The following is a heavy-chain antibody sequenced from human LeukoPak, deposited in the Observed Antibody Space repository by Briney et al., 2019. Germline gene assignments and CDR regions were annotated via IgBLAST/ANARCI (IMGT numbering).Heavy chain of an antibody. J-gene: IGHJ4*02. V-gene: IGHV4-4*09. CDR3: AGDSSGYYYVN. D-gene: IGHD3-22*01. CDR2: IYTSGST. CDR1: GGSISSYC. Sequence: SETLSLTCTVSGGSISSYCWSWIRQPPGKGLEWIGYIYTSGSTNYNPSLKSRVTISVDTSKNQFSLKLSSVTAADTAVYYCAGDSSGYYYVNWGQGTLVTVSS.